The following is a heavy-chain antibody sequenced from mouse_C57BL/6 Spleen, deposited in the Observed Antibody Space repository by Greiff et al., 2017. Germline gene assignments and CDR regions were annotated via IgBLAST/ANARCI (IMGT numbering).Heavy chain of an antibody. CDR1: GFNITAYY. CDR2: IDPEDGDT. D-gene: IGHD2-4*01. V-gene: IGHV14-2*01. Sequence: EVQRVESGAELVKPGASVKLSCTASGFNITAYYMHWVKQRPGQGLEWIGRIDPEDGDTKYAPKFQGKATMTADTSSNTAYLELSRLTSEDTAVYDYASLYYDYEGGYYAMDYWGQGTSVTVSS. CDR3: ASLYYDYEGGYYAMDY. J-gene: IGHJ4*01.